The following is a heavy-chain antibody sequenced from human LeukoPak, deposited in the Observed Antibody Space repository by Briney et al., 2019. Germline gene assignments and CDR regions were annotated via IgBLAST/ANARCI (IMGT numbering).Heavy chain of an antibody. CDR3: ARMRSGRFDY. D-gene: IGHD6-19*01. J-gene: IGHJ4*02. V-gene: IGHV3-30*04. CDR2: ISYDGSSK. CDR1: GFTFSSYA. Sequence: PGRSLRLSCAASGFTFSSYAMHWVRQAPGKGLEWVAVISYDGSSKYYADCVKGRFTISRDNSKNTLYLQMNSLRAEDTAVYYCARMRSGRFDYWGQGTLVTVSS.